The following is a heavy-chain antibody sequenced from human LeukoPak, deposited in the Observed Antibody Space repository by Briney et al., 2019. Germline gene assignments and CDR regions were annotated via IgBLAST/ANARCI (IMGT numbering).Heavy chain of an antibody. J-gene: IGHJ5*02. D-gene: IGHD5-18*01. CDR1: GYTFTTNG. V-gene: IGHV1-2*02. CDR2: INPDSGGT. Sequence: ASVKVSCKASGYTFTTNGLSWVRQAPGQGLEWLGWINPDSGGTNFAQKFQGRVTMTRDTSISTAYMELSRLRSDDTAVYYCTRGQYNYGRDWFDPWGQGTLVTVSS. CDR3: TRGQYNYGRDWFDP.